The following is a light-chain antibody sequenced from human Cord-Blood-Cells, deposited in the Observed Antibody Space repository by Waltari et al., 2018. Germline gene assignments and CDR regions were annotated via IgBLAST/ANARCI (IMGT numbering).Light chain of an antibody. CDR3: QQYNNWPLT. V-gene: IGKV3-15*01. CDR2: GAS. CDR1: QSVSSN. J-gene: IGKJ4*01. Sequence: EIVMTQSPATLSVSPGERATLACRASQSVSSNLAWYQQKPGQAPRLLNYGASTRATGIPARFSGSGSETEFTHTISSLQSEDYAVYYCQQYNNWPLTFGGGTKVEIK.